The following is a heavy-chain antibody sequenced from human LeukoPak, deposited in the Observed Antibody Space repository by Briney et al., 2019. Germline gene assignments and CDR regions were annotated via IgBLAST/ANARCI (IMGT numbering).Heavy chain of an antibody. CDR3: ARGGDGPREDAFDI. CDR1: GYTFTSYD. D-gene: IGHD5-24*01. CDR2: MNPNSGNT. J-gene: IGHJ3*02. Sequence: ASVKVSCKASGYTFTSYDINWVRQATGQGLEWMGWMNPNSGNTGYAQKFQGRVTMTRNTSISTAYMELGSLRSEDTAVYYCARGGDGPREDAFDIWGQGTMVTVSS. V-gene: IGHV1-8*01.